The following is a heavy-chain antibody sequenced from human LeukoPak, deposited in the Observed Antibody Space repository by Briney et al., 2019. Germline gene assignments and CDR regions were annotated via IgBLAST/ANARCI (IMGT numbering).Heavy chain of an antibody. Sequence: PSETLSLTCTVSDASISTYYWNWMRQPPGKGLEWIAHTSYSGITKYNPSLNGRATISIDTSRNQLSLRLTSVTPADTALYYCARGFSTTVAGAADNWGQGTMVTVSS. CDR1: DASISTYY. D-gene: IGHD6-19*01. V-gene: IGHV4-59*01. J-gene: IGHJ3*01. CDR3: ARGFSTTVAGAADN. CDR2: TSYSGIT.